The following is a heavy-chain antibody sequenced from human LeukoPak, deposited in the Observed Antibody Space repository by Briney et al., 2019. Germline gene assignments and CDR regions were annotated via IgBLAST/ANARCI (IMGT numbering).Heavy chain of an antibody. CDR3: ATVPLEYSTATHFDY. CDR1: GGSVSSGSYY. CDR2: IYYSGST. D-gene: IGHD6-13*01. Sequence: KPSETLSLTCTVSGGSVSSGSYYWSWIRQPPGKGLEWIGYIYYSGSTNYNPSLKSRVTISVDTSKNQFSLKLSSVTAADTAVYYCATVPLEYSTATHFDYWGQGILVTVSS. V-gene: IGHV4-61*01. J-gene: IGHJ4*02.